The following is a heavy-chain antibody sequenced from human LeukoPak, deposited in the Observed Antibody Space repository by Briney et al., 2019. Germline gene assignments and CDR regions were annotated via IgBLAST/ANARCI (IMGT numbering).Heavy chain of an antibody. CDR1: GFTFSSYA. J-gene: IGHJ4*02. CDR2: ISYDGSNK. D-gene: IGHD6-19*01. CDR3: AKAAFQEPPGIAVAGTGVTNY. Sequence: GGSLRLSCAASGFTFSSYAMHWVRQAPGKGLEWVAVISYDGSNKYYADSVKGRFTISRDNSKNTLYLQMNSLRAEDTAVYYCAKAAFQEPPGIAVAGTGVTNYWGQGTLVTVSS. V-gene: IGHV3-30-3*01.